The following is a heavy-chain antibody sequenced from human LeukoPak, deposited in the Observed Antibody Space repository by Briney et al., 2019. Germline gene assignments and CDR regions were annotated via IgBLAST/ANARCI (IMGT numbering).Heavy chain of an antibody. Sequence: PSETLSLTCTVSGGSISSGSYYWSWIRQPAGKGLEWIGSIYHSGNTYYNPSLKSRVTISVDTSKNQFSLKLNSVTAADTAVYYCARAGCGDSDFDYWGQGTLVTVSS. D-gene: IGHD4-17*01. V-gene: IGHV4-39*07. CDR1: GGSISSGSYY. CDR3: ARAGCGDSDFDY. J-gene: IGHJ4*02. CDR2: IYHSGNT.